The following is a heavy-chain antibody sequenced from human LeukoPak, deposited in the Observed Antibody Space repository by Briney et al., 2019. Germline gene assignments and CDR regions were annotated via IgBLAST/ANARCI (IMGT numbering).Heavy chain of an antibody. CDR3: ARDLFSSGAEYAFDI. J-gene: IGHJ3*02. Sequence: PGGSLRLSCAASGFTFSSYGMHWVRQAPGKGLEWVAFIRYDGSNKYYADSVKGRFTISRDNSKNTLYLQMNSLRAEDTAVYYCARDLFSSGAEYAFDIWGQGTMVTVSS. CDR2: IRYDGSNK. CDR1: GFTFSSYG. D-gene: IGHD3-10*02. V-gene: IGHV3-30*02.